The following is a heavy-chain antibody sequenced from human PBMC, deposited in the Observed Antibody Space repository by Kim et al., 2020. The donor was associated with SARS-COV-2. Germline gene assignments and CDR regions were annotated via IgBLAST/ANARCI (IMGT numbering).Heavy chain of an antibody. CDR3: ARGLAAAGTSRVPTPGVELDY. Sequence: SETLSLTCAVYGGSFSGYYWSWIRQPPGKGLEWIGEINHSGSTNYNPSLKSRVTISVDTSKNQFSLKLSSVTAADTAVYYCARGLAAAGTSRVPTPGVELDYWGQGTLVTVSS. J-gene: IGHJ4*02. V-gene: IGHV4-34*01. CDR2: INHSGST. CDR1: GGSFSGYY. D-gene: IGHD6-13*01.